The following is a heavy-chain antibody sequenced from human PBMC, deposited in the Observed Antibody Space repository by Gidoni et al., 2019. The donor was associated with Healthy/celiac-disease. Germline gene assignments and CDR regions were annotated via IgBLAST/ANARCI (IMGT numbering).Heavy chain of an antibody. Sequence: QVQLVESGGGVVQPGRSLRLSCAASGFTFSRYAMHWVRQAPGKGLEWVAVISYDGSNKYYADSVKGRFTISRDNSKNTLYLQMNSLRAEDTAVYYCARDRSIAAGTKLDYYYGMDVWGQGTTVTVSS. CDR3: ARDRSIAAGTKLDYYYGMDV. CDR1: GFTFSRYA. V-gene: IGHV3-30*04. CDR2: ISYDGSNK. D-gene: IGHD6-6*01. J-gene: IGHJ6*02.